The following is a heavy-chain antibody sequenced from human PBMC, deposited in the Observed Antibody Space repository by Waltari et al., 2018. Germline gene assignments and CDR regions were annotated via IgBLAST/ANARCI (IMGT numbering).Heavy chain of an antibody. V-gene: IGHV3-48*01. CDR2: ISSSSSTI. J-gene: IGHJ4*02. CDR1: GFTFSSYS. D-gene: IGHD6-13*01. Sequence: EVQLVESGGGLVQPGGSLRLSCAASGFTFSSYSMNWVRQAPGKGLGWVSYISSSSSTIYYADSVKGRFTISRDNAKNSLYLQMNSLRAEDTAVYYCARVLYSREWGTWGQGTLVTVSS. CDR3: ARVLYSREWGT.